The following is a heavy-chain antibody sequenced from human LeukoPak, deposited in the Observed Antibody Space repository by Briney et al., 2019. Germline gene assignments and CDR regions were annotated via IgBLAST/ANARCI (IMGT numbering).Heavy chain of an antibody. J-gene: IGHJ6*04. CDR1: GFTLSGHS. CDR3: AELGITMIGGV. CDR2: ISSSSSYI. Sequence: GGSLRLSCVVSGFTLSGHSINWVRQAPGKGLEWVSSISSSSSYIYYTDSVKGRFTISRDNAKNSLYLQMNSLRAEDTAVYYCAELGITMIGGVWGKGTTVTISS. D-gene: IGHD3-10*02. V-gene: IGHV3-21*01.